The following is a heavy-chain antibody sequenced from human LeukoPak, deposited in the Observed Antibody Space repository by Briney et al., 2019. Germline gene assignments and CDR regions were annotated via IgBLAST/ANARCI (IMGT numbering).Heavy chain of an antibody. D-gene: IGHD3-9*01. Sequence: GGSLRLSCAASGFNFDYYTMAWVRQAPGKGLEWVALISWGGNSRYYADSLKGRFSISRDNRKDSLYLQMNRLKAEDTAFYHCARGGLGRDILTGFLQHVYYFDVWGKGTKVTVSS. CDR3: ARGGLGRDILTGFLQHVYYFDV. V-gene: IGHV3-43*01. CDR1: GFNFDYYT. J-gene: IGHJ6*03. CDR2: ISWGGNSR.